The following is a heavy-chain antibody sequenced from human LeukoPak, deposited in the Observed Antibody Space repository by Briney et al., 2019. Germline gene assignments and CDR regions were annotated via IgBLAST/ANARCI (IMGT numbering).Heavy chain of an antibody. CDR2: ISHSGST. V-gene: IGHV4-34*01. CDR3: ARGVSDEN. J-gene: IGHJ4*02. CDR1: GGSFSGYY. Sequence: SETLSLTCAVYGGSFSGYYWSWIRQSPGKGLEWIGEISHSGSTYYNPSLKSRVTISLDTSKNHFSLKLTSVTAADTAVYYCARGVSDENWGQGTLVTVSS.